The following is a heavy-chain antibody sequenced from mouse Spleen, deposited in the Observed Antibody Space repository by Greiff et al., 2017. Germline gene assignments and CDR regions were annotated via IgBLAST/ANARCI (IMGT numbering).Heavy chain of an antibody. CDR2: IYWDDDK. CDR3: AREVYYDYGYAMDY. CDR1: GFSLSTSGMG. J-gene: IGHJ4*01. Sequence: QVQLKQSGPGILQPSQTLSLTCSFSGFSLSTSGMGVSWIRQPSGKGLEWLAHIYWDDDKRYNPSLKSRLTISKDTSSNQVFLKITSVDTADTATYYCAREVYYDYGYAMDYWGQGTSVTVSS. V-gene: IGHV8-12*01. D-gene: IGHD2-4*01.